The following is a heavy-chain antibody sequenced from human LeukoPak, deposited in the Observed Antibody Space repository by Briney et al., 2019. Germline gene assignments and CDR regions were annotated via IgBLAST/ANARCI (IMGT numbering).Heavy chain of an antibody. V-gene: IGHV1-2*02. J-gene: IGHJ4*02. CDR3: ARSSIIAAAGPYYFDY. CDR2: INPNSGGT. D-gene: IGHD6-13*01. Sequence: ASVKVSCKASGYTFTGYYMHWVRQAPGQGLEWMGWINPNSGGTNYAQKFQGRVTMTRDTSISTAYMELSSLRSEDTAVYYCARSSIIAAAGPYYFDYWGQGTLVTVSS. CDR1: GYTFTGYY.